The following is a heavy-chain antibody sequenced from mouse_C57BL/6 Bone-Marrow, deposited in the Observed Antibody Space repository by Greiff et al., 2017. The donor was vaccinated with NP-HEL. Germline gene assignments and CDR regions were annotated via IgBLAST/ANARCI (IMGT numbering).Heavy chain of an antibody. V-gene: IGHV1-61*01. Sequence: QVQLQQPGAELVRPGSSVKLSCKASGYTFTSYWMDWVKQRPGQGLEWIGNIYPSDSETHYNQKFKDKATLTVDKSSSTAYMQLSSLTSEDSAVLYCARGATHQAWFAFRSEATLVTVSA. D-gene: IGHD3-2*02. J-gene: IGHJ3*01. CDR2: IYPSDSET. CDR1: GYTFTSYW. CDR3: ARGATHQAWFAF.